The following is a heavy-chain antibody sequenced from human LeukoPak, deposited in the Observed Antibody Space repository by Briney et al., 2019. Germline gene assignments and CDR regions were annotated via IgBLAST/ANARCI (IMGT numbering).Heavy chain of an antibody. J-gene: IGHJ6*02. CDR3: ARGVRRAHGLNRGVQRSTNRPYFYYGMDV. Sequence: SETLSLTCAVYGGPFSGYYWTWIRQPPGKGLEWIGEINPSGSANYNPSLKSRVTISVDTSKNQFSLSVASLTAADTALYYCARGVRRAHGLNRGVQRSTNRPYFYYGMDVWGQGTTVTVSS. CDR2: INPSGSA. CDR1: GGPFSGYY. V-gene: IGHV4-34*01. D-gene: IGHD3-10*01.